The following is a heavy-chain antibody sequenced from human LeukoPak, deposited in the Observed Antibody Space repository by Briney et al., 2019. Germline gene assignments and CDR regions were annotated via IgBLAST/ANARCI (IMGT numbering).Heavy chain of an antibody. Sequence: SVKVSCKASGGTFSSYAISWVRQAPGQGLEWMGGIIPIFGTANYAQKFQGRVTITADESTSTAYMELSSLRSDDTAVYYCARDLDRYSSSWYYDYWGQGTLVTVSS. CDR1: GGTFSSYA. D-gene: IGHD6-13*01. J-gene: IGHJ4*02. CDR3: ARDLDRYSSSWYYDY. V-gene: IGHV1-69*13. CDR2: IIPIFGTA.